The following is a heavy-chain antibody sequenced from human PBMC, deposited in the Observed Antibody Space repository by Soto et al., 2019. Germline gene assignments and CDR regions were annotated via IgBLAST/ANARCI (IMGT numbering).Heavy chain of an antibody. J-gene: IGHJ5*02. CDR3: ARVPWGSHSSSTHGYWFDP. CDR2: IYYSGST. V-gene: IGHV4-31*03. Sequence: QVQLQESGPGLVKPSQTLSLTCTVSGGSISSGGYYWSWIHQHPGKGLEWIGYIYYSGSTYYNPSLKSRVTISVDTSKNQFSLKLSSVTAADTAVYYCARVPWGSHSSSTHGYWFDPWGQGTLVTVSS. CDR1: GGSISSGGYY. D-gene: IGHD6-6*01.